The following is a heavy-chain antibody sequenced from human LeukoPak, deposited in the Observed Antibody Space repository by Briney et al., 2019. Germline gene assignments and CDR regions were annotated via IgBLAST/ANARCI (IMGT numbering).Heavy chain of an antibody. CDR3: GRGYPQGSGDHMIDS. V-gene: IGHV1-18*01. CDR1: GYTFTRYG. J-gene: IGHJ4*02. D-gene: IGHD4-17*01. CDR2: ISAYNGNT. Sequence: ASVNVSCKASGYTFTRYGISWVRQAPGQGLEWMGWISAYNGNTNYAQKLQGRVTMTTDTFTSTAYMELRSLRSDDTAVYYCGRGYPQGSGDHMIDSWGQGTLVTVSS.